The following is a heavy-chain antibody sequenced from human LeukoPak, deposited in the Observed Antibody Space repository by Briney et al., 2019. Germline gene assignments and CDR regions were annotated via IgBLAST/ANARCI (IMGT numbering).Heavy chain of an antibody. CDR1: GYTFTSYG. CDR3: AKDDYYDRSGYLYYFDY. V-gene: IGHV1-18*01. D-gene: IGHD3-22*01. Sequence: ASVKVSCKASGYTFTSYGISWVRQAPGQGLEWMGWISAYNGNTNYAQKLQGRVTMTTDTSTSTAYMELRSLRAEDTAVYYCAKDDYYDRSGYLYYFDYWGQGTLVTVSS. CDR2: ISAYNGNT. J-gene: IGHJ4*02.